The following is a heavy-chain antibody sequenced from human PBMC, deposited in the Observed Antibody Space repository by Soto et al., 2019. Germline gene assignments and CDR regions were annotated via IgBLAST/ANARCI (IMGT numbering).Heavy chain of an antibody. CDR1: GYTFTSYY. CDR2: INPSGGST. J-gene: IGHJ5*02. V-gene: IGHV1-46*01. D-gene: IGHD3-16*02. CDR3: ARAYRALGWFDP. Sequence: ASVKVSCKASGYTFTSYYMHWVRQAPGQGLEWMGIINPSGGSTSYAQKFQGRVTMNRDTSTSTVYMELSSLRSEDTAVYYCARAYRALGWFDPWGQGTLVTVSS.